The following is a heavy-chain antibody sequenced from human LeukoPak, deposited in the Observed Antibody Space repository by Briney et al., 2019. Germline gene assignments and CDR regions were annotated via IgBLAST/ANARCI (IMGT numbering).Heavy chain of an antibody. CDR1: GFTFRNYA. CDR2: ISASGAST. Sequence: PGGSLRLSCAASGFTFRNYAMSWVRQAPGKGLEWVSTISASGASTGYADFVKGRFTISRDNAKNTVYLQMNSLRVEDTAVYYCARGALYQYYLDYWGWGQGTLVTVSS. J-gene: IGHJ4*02. CDR3: ARGALYQYYLDYWG. V-gene: IGHV3-23*01. D-gene: IGHD4-17*01.